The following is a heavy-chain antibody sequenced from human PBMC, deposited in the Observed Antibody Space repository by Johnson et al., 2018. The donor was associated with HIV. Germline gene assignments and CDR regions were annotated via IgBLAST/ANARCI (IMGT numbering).Heavy chain of an antibody. J-gene: IGHJ3*02. CDR1: GFTFKSYS. Sequence: QVQLVESGGGVVQPGGSLRLSCAASGFTFKSYSMHWVLQAPGKGLEWMAVISYDGSNKFYADSLKGRFSISRDNSNNTLYLQMNSLRPEDTAVYYCARDLHYYGRDDAFDIWGQGTMVTVSS. CDR3: ARDLHYYGRDDAFDI. V-gene: IGHV3-30*03. CDR2: ISYDGSNK. D-gene: IGHD3-10*01.